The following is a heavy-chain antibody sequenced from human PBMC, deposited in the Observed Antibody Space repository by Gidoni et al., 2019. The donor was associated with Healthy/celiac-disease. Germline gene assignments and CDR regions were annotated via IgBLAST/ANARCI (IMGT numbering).Heavy chain of an antibody. CDR2: ISAYNGNT. V-gene: IGHV1-18*01. CDR3: ARDECELGFGRLVAFDI. Sequence: ISAYNGNTSYAQNLQGSITMTTDTYTSTAYMELRSLRSDDTAVYYCARDECELGFGRLVAFDIWGQVTMVTVSS. D-gene: IGHD3-16*01. J-gene: IGHJ3*02.